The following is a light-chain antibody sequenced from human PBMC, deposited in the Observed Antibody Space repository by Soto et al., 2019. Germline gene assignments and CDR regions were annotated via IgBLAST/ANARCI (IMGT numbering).Light chain of an antibody. CDR1: SSNIGAGYD. V-gene: IGLV1-40*01. Sequence: QSVLTQPPSVSGAPGQRVTISCTGSSSNIGAGYDVHWYQQLPGTAPKLLIYGNSNRPSGVPDRFSGSKSGTSASLAITGLQAEDEADYYCQSYDSSLSAVFGGGNKVTVL. J-gene: IGLJ2*01. CDR2: GNS. CDR3: QSYDSSLSAV.